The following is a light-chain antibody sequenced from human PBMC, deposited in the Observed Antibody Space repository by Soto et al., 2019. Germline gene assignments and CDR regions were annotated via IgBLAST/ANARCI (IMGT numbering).Light chain of an antibody. CDR3: SSYTSSITPYYG. J-gene: IGLJ1*01. CDR2: EVS. CDR1: SSDVGGYNY. V-gene: IGLV2-14*01. Sequence: QSVLTQPATVSGAPGQSITISCTGTSSDVGGYNYVSSYQQHPGKAPKLMIYEVSNQPSGVSNRFSGSKAGNTASLTISGLQAEDEADYYCSSYTSSITPYYGFGTGTKVTVL.